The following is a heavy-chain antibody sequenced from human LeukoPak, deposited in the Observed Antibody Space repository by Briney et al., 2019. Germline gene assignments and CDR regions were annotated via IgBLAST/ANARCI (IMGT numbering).Heavy chain of an antibody. CDR2: IYYSGST. CDR3: ARVCFSWLVPTSFWFDP. J-gene: IGHJ5*02. Sequence: PSETLSLTCTVSGGSISSGGYYWSWIRQHPGKGLEWIGYIYYSGSTYYNPSLKSRVTISVDTSKNQFSLKLSSVTAADTAVYYCARVCFSWLVPTSFWFDPWGQGTLVTVSS. CDR1: GGSISSGGYY. V-gene: IGHV4-31*03. D-gene: IGHD6-19*01.